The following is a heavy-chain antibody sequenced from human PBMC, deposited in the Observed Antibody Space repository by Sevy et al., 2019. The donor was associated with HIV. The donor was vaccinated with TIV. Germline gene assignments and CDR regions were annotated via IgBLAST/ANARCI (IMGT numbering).Heavy chain of an antibody. J-gene: IGHJ4*02. D-gene: IGHD6-13*01. Sequence: GGSLRLSCAASGFTFSSYSMNWVRQAPGKGLEWVSSISSSSSYIYYADSVKGRFTISRDNAKNPLYLQMNSLRAEDTAVYYCAREGLAAKWVIDYWGQGTLVTVSS. CDR3: AREGLAAKWVIDY. CDR2: ISSSSSYI. CDR1: GFTFSSYS. V-gene: IGHV3-21*01.